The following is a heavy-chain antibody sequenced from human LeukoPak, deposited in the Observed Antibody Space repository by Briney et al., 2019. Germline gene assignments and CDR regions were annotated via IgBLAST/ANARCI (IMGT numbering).Heavy chain of an antibody. CDR2: ISGSGGST. CDR3: AKPDEDWNCRDKRIKLMNFDY. J-gene: IGHJ4*02. D-gene: IGHD1-7*01. Sequence: PGGSLRLSCAASGFTFSSYAMSWVRQAPGKGLEWVSAISGSGGSTYYADSVKGRFTISRDNSKNTLYLQMNSLRAEDTAVYYCAKPDEDWNCRDKRIKLMNFDYWGQGTLVTVSS. V-gene: IGHV3-23*01. CDR1: GFTFSSYA.